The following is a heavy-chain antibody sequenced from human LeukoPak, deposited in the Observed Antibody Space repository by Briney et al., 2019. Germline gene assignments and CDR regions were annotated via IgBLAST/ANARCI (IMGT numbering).Heavy chain of an antibody. Sequence: GASVKVSCKASGYTFTSSGISWVRQAPGQGLEWMGWISAYNGNTNYAQKLQGRVTMTTDTSTSTAYMELRSLRSDDTAVYYCEIRYDTAMAFDYWGQGTLVTVSS. V-gene: IGHV1-18*01. CDR1: GYTFTSSG. CDR3: EIRYDTAMAFDY. J-gene: IGHJ4*02. CDR2: ISAYNGNT. D-gene: IGHD5-18*01.